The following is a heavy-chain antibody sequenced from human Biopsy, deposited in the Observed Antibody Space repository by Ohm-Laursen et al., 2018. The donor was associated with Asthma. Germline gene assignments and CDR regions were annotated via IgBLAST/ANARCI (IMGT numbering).Heavy chain of an antibody. Sequence: TLSLTCSVYGGSTSSFYWSWIRQSPEKGLEWMGYVYWTGSTNYNPSLKSRVTVSVDTSKNRMFLELTSVTAADTAIYYCVRAVRNEQWLAPFDYWGQGKPVTVSS. D-gene: IGHD6-19*01. CDR3: VRAVRNEQWLAPFDY. V-gene: IGHV4-59*01. CDR2: VYWTGST. J-gene: IGHJ4*02. CDR1: GGSTSSFY.